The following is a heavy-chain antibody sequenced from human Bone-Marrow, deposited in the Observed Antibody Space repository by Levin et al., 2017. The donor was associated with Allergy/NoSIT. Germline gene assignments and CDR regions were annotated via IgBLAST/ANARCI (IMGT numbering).Heavy chain of an antibody. CDR2: LKSKTDGGTT. J-gene: IGHJ4*02. CDR1: GFTFSNAW. D-gene: IGHD3-16*01. Sequence: GESLKISCAASGFTFSNAWMSWVRQAPGKGLEWVGRLKSKTDGGTTDYAAPVKGRFTISRDDSKNTLYLQMNSLKTEDTAVYYCTTDLFVRGSYFDYWGQGTLVTVSS. CDR3: TTDLFVRGSYFDY. V-gene: IGHV3-15*01.